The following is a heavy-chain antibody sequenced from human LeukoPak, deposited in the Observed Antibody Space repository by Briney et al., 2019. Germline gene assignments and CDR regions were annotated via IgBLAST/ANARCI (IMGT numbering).Heavy chain of an antibody. CDR1: GFTFDDYA. D-gene: IGHD3-10*01. CDR2: ISWNSGSI. CDR3: AKDFPMVREGWFDP. Sequence: GGSLRLSCAASGFTFDDYAMHWVRQAPGKGLEWVSGISWNSGSIGYADSVKGRFTISRDNAKNSLYLQMNSLRAEDTALYYCAKDFPMVREGWFDPWGQGTLVTVSS. J-gene: IGHJ5*02. V-gene: IGHV3-9*01.